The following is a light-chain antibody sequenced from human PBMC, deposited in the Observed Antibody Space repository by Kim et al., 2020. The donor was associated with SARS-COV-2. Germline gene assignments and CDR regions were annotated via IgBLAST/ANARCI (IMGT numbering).Light chain of an antibody. V-gene: IGLV1-40*01. CDR1: TSNFGAGYD. CDR2: ENT. CDR3: QSFDNSLSGSEV. J-gene: IGLJ2*01. Sequence: ISCTGTTSNFGAGYDVLWYQQLPGAAPRLLIYENTNRPSGVPARFSGSKSGTSASLVITGLQAEDEGDYYCQSFDNSLSGSEVFGGGTQLTVL.